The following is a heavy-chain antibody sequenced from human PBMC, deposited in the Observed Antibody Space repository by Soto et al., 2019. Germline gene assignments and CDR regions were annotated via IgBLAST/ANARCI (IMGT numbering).Heavy chain of an antibody. Sequence: GGSLRLSCTASGFTFGDYAMSWFRQAPGKGLEWVGFIRSKAYGGTTEYAASVKGRFTISRDDSKSIAYLQMNSLKTEDTAVYYCTRDRDSSSSGWFDPWGQGTLVTVSS. CDR1: GFTFGDYA. CDR2: IRSKAYGGTT. D-gene: IGHD6-6*01. J-gene: IGHJ5*02. CDR3: TRDRDSSSSGWFDP. V-gene: IGHV3-49*03.